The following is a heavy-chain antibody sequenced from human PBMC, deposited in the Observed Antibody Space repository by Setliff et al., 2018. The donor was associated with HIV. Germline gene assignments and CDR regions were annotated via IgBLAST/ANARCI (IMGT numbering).Heavy chain of an antibody. CDR2: IIITLDTA. V-gene: IGHV1-69*13. CDR1: GGTFNRYT. CDR3: ARDAPTGDVRGFDV. D-gene: IGHD1-1*01. Sequence: ASVKVSCKASGGTFNRYTISWVRRAPGQGLEWMGGIIITLDTADYAEKFQGRVTITADESTSTAYMELNSLRSEDTAVYYCARDAPTGDVRGFDVWGQGTAVTVSS. J-gene: IGHJ3*01.